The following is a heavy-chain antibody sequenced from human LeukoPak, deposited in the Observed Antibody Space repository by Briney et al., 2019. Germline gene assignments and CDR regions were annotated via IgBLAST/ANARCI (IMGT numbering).Heavy chain of an antibody. Sequence: PGGSLRLSCAASGFTFSNDWMAWVRQAPGKGLEWVANIRPDGSETYYVASVDGRFTISRDNAEKSLFVQMNSLTVEDTAVYYCAKVEGYSGYDPPYWGQGTLVTVSS. CDR2: IRPDGSET. V-gene: IGHV3-7*01. J-gene: IGHJ4*02. D-gene: IGHD5-12*01. CDR1: GFTFSNDW. CDR3: AKVEGYSGYDPPY.